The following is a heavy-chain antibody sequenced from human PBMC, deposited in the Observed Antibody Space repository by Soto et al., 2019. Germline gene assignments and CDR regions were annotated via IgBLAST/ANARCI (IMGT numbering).Heavy chain of an antibody. CDR2: ISSSGSTI. CDR1: GFTFSDYY. J-gene: IGHJ4*02. V-gene: IGHV3-11*01. D-gene: IGHD6-13*01. CDR3: AKDSESSSWYFYDY. Sequence: GGSLRLSCAASGFTFSDYYMSWIRQAPGKGLEWVSYISSSGSTIYYADSVKGRFTISRDNAKNSLYLQMNSLRAEDTALYYCAKDSESSSWYFYDYWGQGTLVTVSS.